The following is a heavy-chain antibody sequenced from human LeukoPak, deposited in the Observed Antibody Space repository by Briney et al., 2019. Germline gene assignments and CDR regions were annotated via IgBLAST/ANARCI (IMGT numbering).Heavy chain of an antibody. CDR1: GFTFSNYW. CDR2: INSDGRST. Sequence: GGSLRLSCAASGFTFSNYWMHWVRQAPGKGLVWVTRINSDGRSTKYADSVKGRFTISRDNAKNTLYLQMNSLSAEDTAVYYCVRDRAVSPFPPDAFDMWGQGTMVTVAS. J-gene: IGHJ3*02. V-gene: IGHV3-74*01. D-gene: IGHD4-17*01. CDR3: VRDRAVSPFPPDAFDM.